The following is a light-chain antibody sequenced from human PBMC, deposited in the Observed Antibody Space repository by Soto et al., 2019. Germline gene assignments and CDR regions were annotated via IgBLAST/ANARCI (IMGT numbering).Light chain of an antibody. CDR2: KAS. J-gene: IGKJ1*01. V-gene: IGKV1-5*03. CDR1: QSISSW. CDR3: QQYNSYPWT. Sequence: DIQMTQSPSTLSASVGDRVTITCRASQSISSWLAWYQQKPGKAPKLLIYKASSLESGVPSRFSGSGSGTEFTLTISSLQPDDFATYYCQQYNSYPWTFGQGXKVXX.